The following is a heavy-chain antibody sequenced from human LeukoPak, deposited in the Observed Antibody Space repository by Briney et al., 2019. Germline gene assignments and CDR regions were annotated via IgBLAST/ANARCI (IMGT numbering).Heavy chain of an antibody. V-gene: IGHV1-69*13. CDR2: IIPIFGTA. Sequence: SVKVSCKASVGTFSSYAISWVRQAPGQGLEWMGGIIPIFGTANYAQKFQGRVTITADEYTSTAYMELSSLRSDDRAVYYCAREWESLGSSWYGIAYWGQGTLVTVSS. J-gene: IGHJ4*02. CDR1: VGTFSSYA. D-gene: IGHD6-13*01. CDR3: AREWESLGSSWYGIAY.